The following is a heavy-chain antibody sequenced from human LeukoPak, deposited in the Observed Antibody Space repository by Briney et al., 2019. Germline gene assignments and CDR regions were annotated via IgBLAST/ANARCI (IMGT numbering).Heavy chain of an antibody. V-gene: IGHV4-34*01. J-gene: IGHJ3*02. CDR1: GGSFSGYY. CDR2: INHSGST. CDR3: GRYQGDFWGGYYWAFDI. D-gene: IGHD3-3*01. Sequence: SETLSLTCAVYGGSFSGYYWSWIRQPPGKGLEWIGEINHSGSTNYNPSLKSRVTISVDTSKNQFSLKLSSVTAADTAVYYCGRYQGDFWGGYYWAFDIWGQGTMVTVSS.